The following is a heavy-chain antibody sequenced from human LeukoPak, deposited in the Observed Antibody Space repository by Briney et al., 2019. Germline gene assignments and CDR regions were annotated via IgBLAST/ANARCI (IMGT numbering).Heavy chain of an antibody. V-gene: IGHV3-20*04. CDR2: INRNGGGT. Sequence: PGGSLRLSCEASGFTFDDYGMSWVRQPPGRGLEWVSGINRNGGGTDYADSVKGRFTISRDNAKNSHFLQMNSLRVEDTALYYCVRVFRNGPFDCWGQGTLVTVSS. CDR1: GFTFDDYG. D-gene: IGHD3-3*01. CDR3: VRVFRNGPFDC. J-gene: IGHJ4*02.